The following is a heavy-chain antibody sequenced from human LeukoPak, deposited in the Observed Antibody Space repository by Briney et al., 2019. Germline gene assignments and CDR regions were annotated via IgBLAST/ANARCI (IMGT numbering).Heavy chain of an antibody. CDR3: AREEVKSFDN. V-gene: IGHV3-7*03. CDR1: GFTFSNYW. CDR2: IKQDGSET. Sequence: GGSLRLSCAASGFTFSNYWMSWVRQAPGKGLEWVANIKQDGSETSYVTSVRGRFTISRDNAKNSLYLQMNNLRVEDTAVYFCAREEVKSFDNWGQGTLVTVSS. J-gene: IGHJ4*02.